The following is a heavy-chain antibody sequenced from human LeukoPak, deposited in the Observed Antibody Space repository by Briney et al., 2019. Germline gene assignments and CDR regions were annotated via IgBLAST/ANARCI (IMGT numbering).Heavy chain of an antibody. D-gene: IGHD3-16*01. CDR2: IIPIFGTA. V-gene: IGHV1-69*05. CDR3: AKDMITFGGVKPDSIGSNAFDI. J-gene: IGHJ3*02. Sequence: SVKVSCKASGGTFSSYAISWVRLAPGQGLEWMGGIIPIFGTANYAQKFQGRVTITTDESTSTAYMELSSLRSEDTAVYYCAKDMITFGGVKPDSIGSNAFDIWGQGTMVTVSS. CDR1: GGTFSSYA.